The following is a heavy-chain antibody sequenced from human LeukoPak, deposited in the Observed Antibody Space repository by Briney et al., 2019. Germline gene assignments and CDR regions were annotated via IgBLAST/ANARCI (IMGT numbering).Heavy chain of an antibody. CDR2: FDPEDGET. CDR3: ATGPYSSGWYRTDY. CDR1: GYTLTELS. J-gene: IGHJ4*02. D-gene: IGHD6-19*01. V-gene: IGHV1-24*01. Sequence: ASVKVSCKVSGYTLTELSMHWVRQAPGKGPEWMGGFDPEDGETIYAQKFQGRVTMTEDTSTDTAYMELSSLRSEDTAVYYCATGPYSSGWYRTDYWGQGTLVTVSS.